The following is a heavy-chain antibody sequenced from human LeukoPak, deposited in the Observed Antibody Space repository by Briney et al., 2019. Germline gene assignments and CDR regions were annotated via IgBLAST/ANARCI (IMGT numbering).Heavy chain of an antibody. CDR3: ARAGYSGYDTPLEYDY. D-gene: IGHD5-12*01. J-gene: IGHJ4*02. CDR1: GYSISSGYY. Sequence: SETLSLTCAASGYSISSGYYWGWIRQPPGKGVEWIGSIYHSGSTYYNPSLKSRVTISVDMSKNQFSLKLSSVTAADTAVYYCARAGYSGYDTPLEYDYWGQGTLVTVSS. V-gene: IGHV4-38-2*01. CDR2: IYHSGST.